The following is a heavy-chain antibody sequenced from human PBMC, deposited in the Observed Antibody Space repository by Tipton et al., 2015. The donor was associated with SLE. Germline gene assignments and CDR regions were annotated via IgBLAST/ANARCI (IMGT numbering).Heavy chain of an antibody. CDR1: GFTFSNFW. CDR2: IRQDGGEK. V-gene: IGHV3-7*01. CDR3: ATGRDGYHY. Sequence: SLRLSCATSGFTFSNFWMTWVRQAPGKGLEWVANIRQDGGEKHYVDSVKGRFTISRDNAKSSVFVEMNNLRVEDTAIYYCATGRDGYHYWGQGTLVTVSS. J-gene: IGHJ4*02. D-gene: IGHD5-24*01.